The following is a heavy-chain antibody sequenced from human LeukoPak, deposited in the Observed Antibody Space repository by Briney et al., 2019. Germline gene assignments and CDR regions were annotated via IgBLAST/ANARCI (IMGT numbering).Heavy chain of an antibody. CDR2: VYYSGTT. CDR3: VRQNSDYYYYYLDV. CDR1: GGSVSSGSSY. J-gene: IGHJ6*03. Sequence: SETLSLTCTVSGGSVSSGSSYWAWIRQPPGRGLEWIGSVYYSGTTYYNTSLESRVTISEDTSRNRFSLMLSSVTAADTAVYYCVRQNSDYYYYYLDVWGEGTTVSVSS. D-gene: IGHD1-7*01. V-gene: IGHV4-39*01.